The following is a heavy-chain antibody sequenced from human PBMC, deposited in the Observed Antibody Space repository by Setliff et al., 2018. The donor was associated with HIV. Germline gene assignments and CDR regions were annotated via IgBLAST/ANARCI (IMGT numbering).Heavy chain of an antibody. J-gene: IGHJ3*01. Sequence: PSETLSLTCLVFGYNINDGFHWGWIRQSPRKGLEWLGSIYNSGHASYNPSRWSRVTMSVDTSKNRFSLRLTSVTAADTAVYYCVRDRSLRFSQSPSLHYFDVWGQGILVT. CDR2: IYNSGHA. CDR1: GYNINDGFH. CDR3: VRDRSLRFSQSPSLHYFDV. V-gene: IGHV4-38-2*02.